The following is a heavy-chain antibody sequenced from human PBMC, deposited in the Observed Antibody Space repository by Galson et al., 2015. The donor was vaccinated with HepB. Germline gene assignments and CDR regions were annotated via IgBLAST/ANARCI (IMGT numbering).Heavy chain of an antibody. CDR2: IIPIFGIA. Sequence: SVKVSCKASGGTFSSYAISWVRQAPGQGFEWMGGIIPIFGIANYAQKFQGRVTITADESTSTAYMELSSLRSEDTAVYYCARENQSSSIDSRHPGYYFDYWGQGTLVTVSS. CDR3: ARENQSSSIDSRHPGYYFDY. V-gene: IGHV1-69*13. D-gene: IGHD6-13*01. J-gene: IGHJ4*02. CDR1: GGTFSSYA.